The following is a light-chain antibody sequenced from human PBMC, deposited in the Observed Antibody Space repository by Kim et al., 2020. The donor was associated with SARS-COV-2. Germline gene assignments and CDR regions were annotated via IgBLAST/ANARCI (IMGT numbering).Light chain of an antibody. CDR2: DAT. J-gene: IGKJ5*01. CDR1: HSISSS. Sequence: LSPGERATLTCRASHSISSSLAWYQQKPGQAPRLLIYDATNGATDIPARFSGSGSGTDFTLTISSLEPEDFAVYFCQQRSRWPPTFGQGTRLEIK. CDR3: QQRSRWPPT. V-gene: IGKV3-11*01.